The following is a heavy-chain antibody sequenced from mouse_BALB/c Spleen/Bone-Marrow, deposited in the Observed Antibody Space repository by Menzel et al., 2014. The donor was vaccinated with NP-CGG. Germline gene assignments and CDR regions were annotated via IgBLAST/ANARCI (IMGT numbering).Heavy chain of an antibody. Sequence: VQVVESGPGLVQPSQSLFITCTVSGFSVISYGVHWVRQPPGKGLERLGVIWSGGSTDYNAAFISRLSISKDNSKSQVFFKMNSLQADDTAIYYCARNDYGNPHYAMDYWGQGTSVTVSS. V-gene: IGHV2-4*02. CDR1: GFSVISYG. CDR2: IWSGGST. J-gene: IGHJ4*01. CDR3: ARNDYGNPHYAMDY. D-gene: IGHD2-1*01.